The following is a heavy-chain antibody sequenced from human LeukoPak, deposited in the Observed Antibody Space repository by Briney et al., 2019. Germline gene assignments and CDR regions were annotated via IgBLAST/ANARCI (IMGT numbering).Heavy chain of an antibody. CDR3: ARLQSRPGYSSSWYFSRPDKREYNWFDP. CDR2: INLSGST. CDR1: GGSFSGYY. V-gene: IGHV4-34*01. D-gene: IGHD6-13*01. Sequence: SETLSLTCAVYGGSFSGYYWGWIRQPPGKGLEWIGEINLSGSTNYNPSLKSRVTISVDTSKNQFSLKLSSVTAADTAVYYCARLQSRPGYSSSWYFSRPDKREYNWFDPWGQGTLVTVSS. J-gene: IGHJ5*02.